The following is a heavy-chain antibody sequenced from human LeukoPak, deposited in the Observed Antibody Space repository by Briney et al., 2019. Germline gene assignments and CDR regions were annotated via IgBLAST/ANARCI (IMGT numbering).Heavy chain of an antibody. CDR3: ARAFYGDYPSYYFDY. CDR1: GGSFSGYY. V-gene: IGHV4-34*01. CDR2: INHSGST. D-gene: IGHD4-17*01. Sequence: SETLSLTCAVYGGSFSGYYWSWIRQPPGKGQEWIGEINHSGSTNYNPSLKSRVTISVDTSKNQFSLKLSSVTAADTAVYYCARAFYGDYPSYYFDYWGQGTLVTVSS. J-gene: IGHJ4*02.